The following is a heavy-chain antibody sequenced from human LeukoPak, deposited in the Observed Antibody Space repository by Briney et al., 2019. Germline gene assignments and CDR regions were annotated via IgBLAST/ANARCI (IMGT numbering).Heavy chain of an antibody. CDR1: GGSISSSSYY. Sequence: PSETLSLTCTVSGGSISSSSYYWGWIRQPPGKGLEWIGSIYYSGSTYYNPSLKSRVTISVDTSKNQFSLKLSSVTAADTAVYYCASGVVPAAIPRFDPWGQGTLVTVSS. J-gene: IGHJ5*02. CDR2: IYYSGST. V-gene: IGHV4-39*01. D-gene: IGHD2-2*02. CDR3: ASGVVPAAIPRFDP.